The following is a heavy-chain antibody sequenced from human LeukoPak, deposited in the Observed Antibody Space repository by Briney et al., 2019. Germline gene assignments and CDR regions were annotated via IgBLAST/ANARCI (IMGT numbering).Heavy chain of an antibody. D-gene: IGHD6-13*01. CDR1: GFTFDDYA. V-gene: IGHV3-9*01. CDR3: AKEGIAAAGTFDY. CDR2: ISWNSGSI. Sequence: PGRSLRLSCAASGFTFDDYAMHWVRQAPGKGLEWVSGISWNSGSIGYADPVKGRFTISRDNAKNSLYLQMNSLRAEDTALYYCAKEGIAAAGTFDYWGQGTLVTVSS. J-gene: IGHJ4*02.